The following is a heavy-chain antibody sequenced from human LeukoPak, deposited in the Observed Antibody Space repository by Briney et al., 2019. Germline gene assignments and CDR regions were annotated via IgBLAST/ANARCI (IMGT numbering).Heavy chain of an antibody. Sequence: SETLSLTCTVSGGSISSYYWSWIRQPPGKGLEWIGYIYYSGSTNYNPSLKSRVTISVDTSKNQFSLKLSSVTAADTAVYYCARDLWVGATFGVMSSGYWGQGTLVTVSS. D-gene: IGHD1-26*01. J-gene: IGHJ4*02. CDR3: ARDLWVGATFGVMSSGY. V-gene: IGHV4-59*12. CDR2: IYYSGST. CDR1: GGSISSYY.